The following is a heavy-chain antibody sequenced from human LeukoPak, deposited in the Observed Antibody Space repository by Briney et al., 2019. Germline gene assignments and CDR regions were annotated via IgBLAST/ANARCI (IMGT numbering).Heavy chain of an antibody. CDR3: ARVTSVGYQLLFTTYYGMDV. D-gene: IGHD2-2*01. Sequence: ASVKVSCKASGYTFTSYGISWVRQAPGQGLEWMGWISAYNGNTNYAQKLQGRVTMTTDTSTSTAYMELRSLRSDDTAVYYCARVTSVGYQLLFTTYYGMDVWGQGTTVTVSS. V-gene: IGHV1-18*01. J-gene: IGHJ6*02. CDR2: ISAYNGNT. CDR1: GYTFTSYG.